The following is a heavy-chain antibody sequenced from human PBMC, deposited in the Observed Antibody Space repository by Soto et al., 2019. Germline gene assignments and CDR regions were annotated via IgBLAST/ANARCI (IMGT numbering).Heavy chain of an antibody. J-gene: IGHJ4*02. CDR1: GFTLSDRY. CDR3: FRATYFSDSFGYTRCFDY. V-gene: IGHV3-72*01. CDR2: SRDKAPGYTT. Sequence: GGTLTLSCGVSGFTLSDRYIDWRRQAPGKGQGWVCLSRDKAPGYTTDYASSVNGRFTTSGTATKNSVYLQMNSLKTEDTAVYYCFRATYFSDSFGYTRCFDYWGQGTLVTVSS. D-gene: IGHD3-22*01.